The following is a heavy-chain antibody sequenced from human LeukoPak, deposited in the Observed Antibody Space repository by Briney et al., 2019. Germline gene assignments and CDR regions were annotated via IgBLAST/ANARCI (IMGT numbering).Heavy chain of an antibody. V-gene: IGHV4-39*01. CDR1: GGSISSSSYY. CDR2: IYYSGST. D-gene: IGHD3-16*02. J-gene: IGHJ4*02. CDR3: ARSGVYDYVRGSYRSHSYFDY. Sequence: PSETLSLTCTVSGGSISSSSYYWGWIRQPPGKGLEWIGSIYYSGSTYYNPSLKSRVTISVDTSKNQFSLKLSSVTAADTAVYYCARSGVYDYVRGSYRSHSYFDYWGQGTLVTVSS.